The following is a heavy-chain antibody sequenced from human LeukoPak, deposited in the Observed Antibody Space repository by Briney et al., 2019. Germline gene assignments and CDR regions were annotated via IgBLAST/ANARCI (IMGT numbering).Heavy chain of an antibody. V-gene: IGHV3-30*02. Sequence: PGKSLRLSCAASGFTFSSYAMYWVRQAPGKGLEWGAFIRYDGSNKYYADSVKGRFTISRDNSKNTLYLQMNSLRAENTAVYYCAKDQLLWFGELLYPDYWGQGTLVTVSS. D-gene: IGHD3-10*01. CDR3: AKDQLLWFGELLYPDY. CDR1: GFTFSSYA. J-gene: IGHJ4*02. CDR2: IRYDGSNK.